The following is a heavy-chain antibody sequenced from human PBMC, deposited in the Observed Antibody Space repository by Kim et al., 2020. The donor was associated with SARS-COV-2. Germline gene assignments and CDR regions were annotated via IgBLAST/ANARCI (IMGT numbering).Heavy chain of an antibody. V-gene: IGHV3-15*01. CDR2: IKSKTDGGTT. CDR1: GFTFSNAW. Sequence: GGSLRLSCAASGFTFSNAWMSWVRQAPGKGLEWVGRIKSKTDGGTTDYAAPVKGRFTISRDDSKNTLYLQMNSLKTEDTAVYYCTTDPHSSGWYDPAEYFQHWGQGTLVTVSS. D-gene: IGHD6-19*01. CDR3: TTDPHSSGWYDPAEYFQH. J-gene: IGHJ1*01.